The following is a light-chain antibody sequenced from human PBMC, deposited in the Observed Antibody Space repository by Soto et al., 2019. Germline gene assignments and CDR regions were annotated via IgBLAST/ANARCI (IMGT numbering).Light chain of an antibody. Sequence: DIQMTQSPSSLSASVGDRVTITCQACQDISNYLNWYQQKPGKAPKLLIYDASNLETGVPSRFSGSGSGTDFTFTISSLQPEDIATYYCQQFGTFGQGTKLEIK. CDR1: QDISNY. CDR3: QQFGT. CDR2: DAS. J-gene: IGKJ2*01. V-gene: IGKV1-33*01.